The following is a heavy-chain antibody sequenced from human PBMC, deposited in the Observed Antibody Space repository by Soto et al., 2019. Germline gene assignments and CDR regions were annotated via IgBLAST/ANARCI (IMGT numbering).Heavy chain of an antibody. CDR3: ARDWGVHDVDTAMECYYYGMDV. Sequence: PGGSLRLSCAASGFTVSSNYMSWVRQAPGKGLEWVSVIYSGGSTYYADSVKGRFTISRDNSKNTLYLQMNSLRAEDTAVYYCARDWGVHDVDTAMECYYYGMDVWGQGTTVTVSS. J-gene: IGHJ6*02. CDR2: IYSGGST. V-gene: IGHV3-53*01. CDR1: GFTVSSNY. D-gene: IGHD5-18*01.